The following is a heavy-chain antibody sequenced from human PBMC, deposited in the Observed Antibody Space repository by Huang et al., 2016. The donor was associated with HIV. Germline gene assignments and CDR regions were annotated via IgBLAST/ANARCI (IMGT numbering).Heavy chain of an antibody. CDR1: GFTFRSYW. CDR3: VRDPRIQSWLNYFDY. CDR2: INSDGSSS. Sequence: EVQLVESGGGLVQPGGSLRLSCAASGFTFRSYWMHWVRQAPGKGLVWVSRINSDGSSSGYADSVKGRFTISRDNAKNTLYLQMNSLRAEDTAVYYCVRDPRIQSWLNYFDYWGQGTLVSVSS. J-gene: IGHJ4*02. D-gene: IGHD3-22*01. V-gene: IGHV3-74*01.